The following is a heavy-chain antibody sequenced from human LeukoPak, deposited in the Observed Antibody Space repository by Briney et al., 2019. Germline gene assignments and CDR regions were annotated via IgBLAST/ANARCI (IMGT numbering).Heavy chain of an antibody. Sequence: SVKVSCKASGGTFSSYAISWVRQAPGQGLEWMGGIIPIFGTANYAQKFQGRVTITADKSTSTAYMELSSLRSEDTAVYYCARDLGALAVAGSFDYWGQGTLVTVSS. D-gene: IGHD6-19*01. CDR1: GGTFSSYA. CDR3: ARDLGALAVAGSFDY. J-gene: IGHJ4*02. CDR2: IIPIFGTA. V-gene: IGHV1-69*06.